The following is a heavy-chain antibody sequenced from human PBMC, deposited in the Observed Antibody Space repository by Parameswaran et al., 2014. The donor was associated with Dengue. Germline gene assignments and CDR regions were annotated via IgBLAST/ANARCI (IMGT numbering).Heavy chain of an antibody. V-gene: IGHV1-2*02. J-gene: IGHJ5*01. CDR3: ARDLQFYYYGSGSSNWFDS. CDR2: INPNSGGT. D-gene: IGHD3-10*01. Sequence: WVRQAPGQGLEWMGWINPNSGGTNYAQKFQGRVTMTRDTSISIAYMELSRLRSDDTAVYYCARDLQFYYYGSGSSNWFDSWGQGTLVTVSS.